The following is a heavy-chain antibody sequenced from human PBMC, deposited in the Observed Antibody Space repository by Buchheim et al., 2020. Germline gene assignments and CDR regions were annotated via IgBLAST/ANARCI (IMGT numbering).Heavy chain of an antibody. Sequence: QVQLVQSGPQVMKPGASVKVSCKASGYNFFGSGIHWVRQAPGQGLEWMGWVSPYNGATKYAQNVRDRVIMTTDTSTTTAYMELRSLKSDDVAVYYCVRDTGYSYHYFDYWGQGTL. CDR2: VSPYNGAT. D-gene: IGHD3-22*01. CDR1: GYNFFGSG. J-gene: IGHJ4*02. CDR3: VRDTGYSYHYFDY. V-gene: IGHV1-18*03.